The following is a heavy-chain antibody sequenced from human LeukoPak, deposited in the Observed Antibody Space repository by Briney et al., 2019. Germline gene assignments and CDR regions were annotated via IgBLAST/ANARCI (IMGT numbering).Heavy chain of an antibody. CDR3: AAKGNGYTGIYVFAH. D-gene: IGHD1-26*01. J-gene: IGHJ4*02. CDR1: GFGVSVNY. CDR2: LYASGTT. V-gene: IGHV3-66*01. Sequence: GGSLRLSCAASGFGVSVNYMSWVRQAPGKGLEWVSVLYASGTTKYADSVKGRFTIPRDTSDNTLNLQMNGLGAEDSAVYYCAAKGNGYTGIYVFAHWGQGTLVTVSA.